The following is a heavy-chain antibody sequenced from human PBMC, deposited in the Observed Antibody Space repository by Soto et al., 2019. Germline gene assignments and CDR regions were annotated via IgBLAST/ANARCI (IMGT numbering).Heavy chain of an antibody. V-gene: IGHV3-7*01. J-gene: IGHJ6*03. CDR3: ARMIYYYSMDV. CDR1: GFTFSSYW. CDR2: IKQDGSEK. D-gene: IGHD3-22*01. Sequence: GGSLRLSCAASGFTFSSYWMSWVRQAPGRGLEWVANIKQDGSEKYYVDSVKGRFTISRDNAKNSLYLQMNSLRAEDTAVYYCARMIYYYSMDVWGKGTTVTVSS.